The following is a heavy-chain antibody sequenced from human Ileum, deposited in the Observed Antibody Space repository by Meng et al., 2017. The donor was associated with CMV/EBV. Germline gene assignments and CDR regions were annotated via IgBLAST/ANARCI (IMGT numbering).Heavy chain of an antibody. D-gene: IGHD3-22*01. CDR1: GFTFSTHW. J-gene: IGHJ4*02. CDR2: IKQDGTEE. Sequence: GESLKISCAASGFTFSTHWMSWVRQAPGRGLEWVANIKQDGTEEYYVGSVRGRFTISRDNAKNSLYLQMNSLRAEDTAVYYCAREGSSGLLTGVDYWGQGTLVTVSS. V-gene: IGHV3-7*01. CDR3: AREGSSGLLTGVDY.